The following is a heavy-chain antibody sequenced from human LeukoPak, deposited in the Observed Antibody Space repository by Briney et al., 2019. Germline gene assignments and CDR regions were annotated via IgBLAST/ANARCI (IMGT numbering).Heavy chain of an antibody. V-gene: IGHV4-31*03. CDR3: ARTRRITMVRGGILFDP. CDR2: IYYSGST. D-gene: IGHD3-10*01. CDR1: GGSISSGGYY. Sequence: SETLSLTCTVSGGSISSGGYYWSWLRQHPGMGLVWIGYIYYSGSTYYNPSLKSRVTISVDTSKNQFSLKLSSVTAADTAVYYCARTRRITMVRGGILFDPWGQGTLVTVSS. J-gene: IGHJ5*02.